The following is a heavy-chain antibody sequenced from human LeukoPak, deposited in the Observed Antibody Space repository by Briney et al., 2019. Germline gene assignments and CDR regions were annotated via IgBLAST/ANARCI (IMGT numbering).Heavy chain of an antibody. CDR1: GYSFTSYW. Sequence: GESLKISCKGSGYSFTSYWIGWVCQMPGKGLEWMGIIYPGDSDTRYSPSFQGQVTISADKSISTAYLQWSSLKASDTAMYYCARPKDVLRFLEWYFDYWGQGTLVTVSS. CDR2: IYPGDSDT. D-gene: IGHD3-3*01. V-gene: IGHV5-51*01. J-gene: IGHJ4*02. CDR3: ARPKDVLRFLEWYFDY.